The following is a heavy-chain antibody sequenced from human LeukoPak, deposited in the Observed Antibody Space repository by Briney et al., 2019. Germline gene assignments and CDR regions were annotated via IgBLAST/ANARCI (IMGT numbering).Heavy chain of an antibody. Sequence: GRSLRLSCEASGFTFSSYGMHWVRQAPGKGLEWVAVISYDGSNKYYADSVKGRFTISRDNSKNTLYLQMNSLRAEDTAVYYCAKAFSPTLGVVVIENTFDYWGQGTLVTVS. CDR1: GFTFSSYG. J-gene: IGHJ4*02. CDR2: ISYDGSNK. V-gene: IGHV3-30*18. CDR3: AKAFSPTLGVVVIENTFDY. D-gene: IGHD3-22*01.